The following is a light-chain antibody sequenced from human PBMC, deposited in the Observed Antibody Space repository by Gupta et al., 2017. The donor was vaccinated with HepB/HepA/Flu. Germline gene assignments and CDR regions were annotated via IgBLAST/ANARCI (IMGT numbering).Light chain of an antibody. CDR1: QSLLHSDGKTY. Sequence: DIVVTQTPLSLSVTPGQPASISCKSSQSLLHSDGKTYLYWYQQTPGQPPQLLIYDTSNLFSGVPDRFSGSWSGTDFTLKISLVDAEDVVVYYCMQSVDIPRTFGHGTKLEIK. CDR2: DTS. V-gene: IGKV2D-29*01. CDR3: MQSVDIPRT. J-gene: IGKJ1*01.